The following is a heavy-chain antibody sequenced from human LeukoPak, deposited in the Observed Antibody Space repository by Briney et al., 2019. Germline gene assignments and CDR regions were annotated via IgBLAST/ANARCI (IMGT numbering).Heavy chain of an antibody. CDR3: AIHSEQQLANY. D-gene: IGHD6-13*01. J-gene: IGHJ4*02. V-gene: IGHV3-33*01. CDR1: GFTFSSYG. CDR2: IWSDGSNQ. Sequence: GSLRLSCAASGFTFSSYGMHWVRQAPGKGLEWVAIIWSDGSNQYYADSVKGRFTISRDNSKNTLFLQMSSLRAEDTAVYYCAIHSEQQLANYWGQGTQVTVSS.